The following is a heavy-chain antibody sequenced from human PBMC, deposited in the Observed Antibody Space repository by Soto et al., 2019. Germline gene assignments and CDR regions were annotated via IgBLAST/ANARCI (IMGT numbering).Heavy chain of an antibody. Sequence: ASVKVSCKASGYTFTSYAMHWVRQAPGQRLEWMGWINAGNGNTKYSQKFQGRVTITRDTSASTAYMELSSLRSEDTAVYYCARDRDIAAAGTFGYWGQGTLVTVSS. D-gene: IGHD6-13*01. CDR3: ARDRDIAAAGTFGY. CDR1: GYTFTSYA. V-gene: IGHV1-3*01. J-gene: IGHJ4*02. CDR2: INAGNGNT.